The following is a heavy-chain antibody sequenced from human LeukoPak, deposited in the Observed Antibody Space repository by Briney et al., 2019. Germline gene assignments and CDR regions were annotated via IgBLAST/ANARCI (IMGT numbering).Heavy chain of an antibody. J-gene: IGHJ3*02. CDR1: GGSISSYY. D-gene: IGHD3-16*01. CDR2: INYSGST. Sequence: SETLSLTCTVSGGSISSYYWSWIRQPPGKGLEWIGYINYSGSTTYNPSLKSRITISVDRSKNQFSLNLSSLTAADTAVYYCARAEAEITSRYYDYSLGPFNIWGQGTMVTVSS. CDR3: ARAEAEITSRYYDYSLGPFNI. V-gene: IGHV4-59*12.